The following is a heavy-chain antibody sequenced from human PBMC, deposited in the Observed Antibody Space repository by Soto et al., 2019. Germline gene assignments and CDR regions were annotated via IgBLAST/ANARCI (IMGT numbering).Heavy chain of an antibody. CDR1: GYTFTSYA. Sequence: QVQLVQSGAEEKKPGASVKVSCKASGYTFTSYAMHWVRQAPGQRREWMGWINAGNGNTKYSQKFQGRVTITRDTSASTAYMELSSLRSEDTAVYYCARDLGYALPDYWGQGTLVTVSS. D-gene: IGHD2-15*01. J-gene: IGHJ4*02. V-gene: IGHV1-3*05. CDR2: INAGNGNT. CDR3: ARDLGYALPDY.